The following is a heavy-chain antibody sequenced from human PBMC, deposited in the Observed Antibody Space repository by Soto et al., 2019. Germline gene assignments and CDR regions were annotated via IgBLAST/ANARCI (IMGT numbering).Heavy chain of an antibody. CDR1: GYTFTSYA. J-gene: IGHJ4*02. CDR3: ARVIAAAGTHHTQKALDY. CDR2: INAGNGNT. D-gene: IGHD6-13*01. V-gene: IGHV1-3*01. Sequence: ASVKVSCKASGYTFTSYAMHWVRQAPGQRLEWMRWINAGNGNTKYSQKFQGRVTITRDTSASTAYMELSSLRSEDTAVYYCARVIAAAGTHHTQKALDYWGQGSLVTVSS.